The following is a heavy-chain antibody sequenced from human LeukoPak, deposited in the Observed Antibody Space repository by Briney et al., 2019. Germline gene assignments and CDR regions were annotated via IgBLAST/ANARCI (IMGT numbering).Heavy chain of an antibody. V-gene: IGHV1-2*02. Sequence: GASVKVSCKASGYTFTGYYMHWVRQAPGQGLEWMGWINPNNGGTNYAQKFQGRVTMTRDTSISTAYMELSRLRSDDTAVYYCARARGTMIVVVITTPDYWGQGTLVTVSS. D-gene: IGHD3-22*01. J-gene: IGHJ4*02. CDR2: INPNNGGT. CDR3: ARARGTMIVVVITTPDY. CDR1: GYTFTGYY.